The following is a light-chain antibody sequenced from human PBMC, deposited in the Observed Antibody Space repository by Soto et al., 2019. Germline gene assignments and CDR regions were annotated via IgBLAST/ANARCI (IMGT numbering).Light chain of an antibody. V-gene: IGKV3-15*01. CDR3: QQYDNWSWP. Sequence: ELVMTQSPATLSVSPGERATLSCRASQSVNNNLAWYQQKPGQPPRLLIYAASTRANGIPARFSGSGSGTEFSLCISSLQSEDFAVYYCQQYDNWSWPFGQGTKVEVK. J-gene: IGKJ1*01. CDR2: AAS. CDR1: QSVNNN.